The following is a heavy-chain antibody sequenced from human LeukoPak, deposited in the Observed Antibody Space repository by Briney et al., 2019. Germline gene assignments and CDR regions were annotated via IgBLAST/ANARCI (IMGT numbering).Heavy chain of an antibody. V-gene: IGHV3-48*01. J-gene: IGHJ4*02. D-gene: IGHD7-27*01. Sequence: GGSLRLSCAASGFTFSSYSMNWVRQAPGKGLEWVSYISSSSSTIYYADSVKGRFTISRDNAKNSLYLQMNSLKAEDTAVYYCARENWANDYWGQGTLVTVSS. CDR1: GFTFSSYS. CDR2: ISSSSSTI. CDR3: ARENWANDY.